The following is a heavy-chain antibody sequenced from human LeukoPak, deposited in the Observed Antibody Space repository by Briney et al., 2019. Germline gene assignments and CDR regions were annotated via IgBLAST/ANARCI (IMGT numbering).Heavy chain of an antibody. CDR2: IYSSGVT. D-gene: IGHD2-8*01. CDR3: ARHDNVPVIKHGFDH. J-gene: IGHJ4*01. V-gene: IGHV4-59*08. CDR1: GGSVSPSN. Sequence: SDTRSLTSTVSGGSVSPSNWAWIPQPPGKCLGSLSHIYSSGVTYYNPSLQSRLTISLDTSKNQFSLRVNSVTAADTAIYYCARHDNVPVIKHGFDHWGHGTLVTVSS.